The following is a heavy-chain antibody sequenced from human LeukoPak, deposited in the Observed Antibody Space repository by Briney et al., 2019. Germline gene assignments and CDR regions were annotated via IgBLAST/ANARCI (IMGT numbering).Heavy chain of an antibody. CDR3: ARDQALYDSSGGDAFDI. V-gene: IGHV3-30-3*01. CDR1: GFTFSGYA. D-gene: IGHD3-22*01. CDR2: ISYDGSNK. J-gene: IGHJ3*02. Sequence: GGSLRLSCAASGFTFSGYAMHWVRQAPGKGLEWVAVISYDGSNKNNADSVMGRFTISRDNSKNTLYLQMNSLRAEDTAVYYCARDQALYDSSGGDAFDIWGQGTMVTVSS.